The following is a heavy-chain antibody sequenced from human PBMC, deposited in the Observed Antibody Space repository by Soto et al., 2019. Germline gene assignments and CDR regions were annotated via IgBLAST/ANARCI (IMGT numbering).Heavy chain of an antibody. J-gene: IGHJ3*02. CDR2: INPSGGST. Sequence: ASVKVSCKASGYTFPSYYMHWVRQAPGQGLEWMGIINPSGGSTSYAQKFQGRVTMTRDTSTSTVYMELSSLRSEDTAVYYCARSILPPDTFDIWGQGTMVTVSS. CDR1: GYTFPSYY. V-gene: IGHV1-46*01. CDR3: ARSILPPDTFDI.